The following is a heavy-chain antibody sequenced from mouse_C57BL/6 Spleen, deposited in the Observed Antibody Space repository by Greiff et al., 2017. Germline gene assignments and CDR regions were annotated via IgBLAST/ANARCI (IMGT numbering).Heavy chain of an antibody. V-gene: IGHV1-62-2*01. J-gene: IGHJ3*01. CDR1: GYTFTEYT. Sequence: QVQLQLSGAELVKPGASVTLSCKASGYTFTEYTIHWVKQRSGQGLAWIGWVYPGSGSIKCNEKFKDKATLTADKSSSTVYMARSRWTSEDSAVYFCARHEVYDYDGFAYWGQGTLVTVSA. D-gene: IGHD2-4*01. CDR3: ARHEVYDYDGFAY. CDR2: VYPGSGSI.